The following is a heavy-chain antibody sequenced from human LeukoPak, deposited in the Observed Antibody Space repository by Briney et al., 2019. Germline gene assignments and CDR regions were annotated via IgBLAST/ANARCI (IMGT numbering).Heavy chain of an antibody. CDR3: ARPYYYGSGGSKPFDY. CDR1: GFTVSSNY. CDR2: IYSGGST. J-gene: IGHJ4*02. V-gene: IGHV3-66*02. D-gene: IGHD3-22*01. Sequence: PGGSLRLSCAASGFTVSSNYMSWVRQAPGKGLEWVSVIYSGGSTYYADSVKGRFTISRDNSKNTLYLQMDSLRAEDTAVYYCARPYYYGSGGSKPFDYWGQGTLVTVSS.